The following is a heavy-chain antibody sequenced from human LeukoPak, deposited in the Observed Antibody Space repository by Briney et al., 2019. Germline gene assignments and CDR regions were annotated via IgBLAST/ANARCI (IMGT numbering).Heavy chain of an antibody. CDR2: IYTGGSI. CDR3: ARGRFGVFYFDS. V-gene: IGHV3-53*01. J-gene: IGHJ4*02. CDR1: GFTVSGHY. D-gene: IGHD3-10*01. Sequence: GGSLRLSCAASGFTVSGHYLTWVRQAPGKGLEWVSVIYTGGSIYYADSVKGRFTISRDISKNTVDLQMNSLRAEDTAVYYCARGRFGVFYFDSWGQGTMVTVSS.